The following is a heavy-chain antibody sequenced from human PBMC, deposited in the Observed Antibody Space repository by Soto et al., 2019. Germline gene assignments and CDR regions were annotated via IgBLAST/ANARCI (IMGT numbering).Heavy chain of an antibody. V-gene: IGHV4-39*01. CDR2: IYYSGIT. CDR3: TGIVVATTHDY. CDR1: GGSISSSSYY. Sequence: PSETLSLTCTVSGGSISSSSYYWGWIRQPPGKGLEWIGSIYYSGITYYNPSLKSRVTISVDTSKNQFSLKLSSVTAADTAVYYCTGIVVATTHDYWGQGTLVTVSS. J-gene: IGHJ4*02. D-gene: IGHD3-22*01.